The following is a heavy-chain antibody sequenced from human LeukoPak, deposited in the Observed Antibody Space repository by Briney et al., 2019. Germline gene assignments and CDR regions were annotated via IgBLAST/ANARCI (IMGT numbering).Heavy chain of an antibody. CDR1: GFTFSSYA. Sequence: GGSLRLSCAASGFTFSSYAMSWVRQAPGKGLEWVSAISGSGGSTYYADSVKGRITISRDNSRNTLYLQMNSLRAEDRAVYYCSKAGGQVAGIAAAGTRGLLSPPYFDYWGQGNLVTVSS. CDR3: SKAGGQVAGIAAAGTRGLLSPPYFDY. D-gene: IGHD6-13*01. J-gene: IGHJ4*02. V-gene: IGHV3-23*01. CDR2: ISGSGGST.